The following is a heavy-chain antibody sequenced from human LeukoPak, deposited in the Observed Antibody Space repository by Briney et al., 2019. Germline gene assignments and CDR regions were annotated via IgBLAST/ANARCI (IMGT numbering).Heavy chain of an antibody. V-gene: IGHV3-30*02. D-gene: IGHD3-22*01. CDR1: GFTFSSYG. Sequence: PGGSLRLSCAASGFTFSSYGMHWVRQAPGKGLEWVAFMRYDGSNKYYADSVKGRFTISRDNSKNTLYLQMNSLRAEDTAVYYCAKEPFYDSSGYPSDYYYYMDVWGKGTTVTVSS. J-gene: IGHJ6*03. CDR2: MRYDGSNK. CDR3: AKEPFYDSSGYPSDYYYYMDV.